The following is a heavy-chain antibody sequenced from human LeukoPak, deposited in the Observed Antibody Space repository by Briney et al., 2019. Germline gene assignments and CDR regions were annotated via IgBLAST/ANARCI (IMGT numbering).Heavy chain of an antibody. Sequence: GGSLRLSCAASGFTFSSYAMSWVRQAPGKGLEWVSAISGSGRCTYYADSVKGRFTTSRDNSKNTLYLQMNSLRAEDTAVYYCAHQGGVVVITTAYFDYWGQGTLVTVSS. CDR3: AHQGGVVVITTAYFDY. D-gene: IGHD3-22*01. V-gene: IGHV3-23*01. J-gene: IGHJ4*02. CDR1: GFTFSSYA. CDR2: ISGSGRCT.